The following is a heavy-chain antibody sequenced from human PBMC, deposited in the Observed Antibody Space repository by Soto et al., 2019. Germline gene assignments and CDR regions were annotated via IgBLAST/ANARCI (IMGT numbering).Heavy chain of an antibody. D-gene: IGHD6-19*01. J-gene: IGHJ2*01. CDR2: ISYDGSNK. CDR1: GFTFSSYA. Sequence: QVQLVESGGGVVQPGRSLRLSCAASGFTFSSYAMHWVRQAPGKGLEWVALISYDGSNKYYADSVKGRFTISRDNSKNTAYMEMNSLRTEDTAVYYCARVEAVAVTWWYFDLWGRGTLVTVSS. V-gene: IGHV3-30*03. CDR3: ARVEAVAVTWWYFDL.